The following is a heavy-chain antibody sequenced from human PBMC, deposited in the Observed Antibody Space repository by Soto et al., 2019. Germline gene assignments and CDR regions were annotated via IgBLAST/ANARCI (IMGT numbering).Heavy chain of an antibody. D-gene: IGHD6-13*01. V-gene: IGHV1-2*04. CDR3: ARGGPDSSSWYFDY. CDR2: INPNSGGT. Sequence: ASVKVSCKASGYTFTGYYMHWVRQAPGQGLEWMGWINPNSGGTNYAQKFQGWVTMTRDPSISTAYMELSRLRSDDTAVYYCARGGPDSSSWYFDYWGQGTLVTVSS. CDR1: GYTFTGYY. J-gene: IGHJ4*02.